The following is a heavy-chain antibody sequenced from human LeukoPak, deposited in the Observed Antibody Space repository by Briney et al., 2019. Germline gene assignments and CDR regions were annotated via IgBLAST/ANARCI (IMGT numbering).Heavy chain of an antibody. CDR3: ARHNRIAARPVDYYYYMDV. J-gene: IGHJ6*03. V-gene: IGHV6-1*01. Sequence: SQTLSLTYAISGDSVSSNSAAWNWIRQSPSRGLEWLGRTYYRSKWYNDYAVSVKSRITINPDTSKNQFSLQLNSVTPEDTAVYYCARHNRIAARPVDYYYYMDVWGKGTTVTVSS. D-gene: IGHD6-13*01. CDR1: GDSVSSNSAA. CDR2: TYYRSKWYN.